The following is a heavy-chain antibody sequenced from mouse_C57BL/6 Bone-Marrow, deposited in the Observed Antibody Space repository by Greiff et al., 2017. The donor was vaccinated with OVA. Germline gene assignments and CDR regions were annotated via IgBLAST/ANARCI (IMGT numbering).Heavy chain of an antibody. J-gene: IGHJ1*03. V-gene: IGHV1-64*01. Sequence: VQLQQPGAELVKPGASVKLSCKASGYTFTSYWMHWVKQRPGRGLEWIGMIHPNSGSTNYNEKFKSKATLTVDKSSSTAYMQLSSLTSEDSAVYYCARRGYSNWYFDVWGTGTTVTVSS. D-gene: IGHD2-5*01. CDR1: GYTFTSYW. CDR3: ARRGYSNWYFDV. CDR2: IHPNSGST.